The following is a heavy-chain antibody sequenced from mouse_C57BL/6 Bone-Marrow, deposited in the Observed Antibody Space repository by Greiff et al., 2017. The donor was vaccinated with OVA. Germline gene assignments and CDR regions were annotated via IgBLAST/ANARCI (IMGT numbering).Heavy chain of an antibody. J-gene: IGHJ2*01. CDR1: GFTFSSYG. V-gene: IGHV5-6*01. CDR3: AGHVRGSSSFDY. CDR2: ISSGGSYN. D-gene: IGHD1-1*01. Sequence: EVQRVESGGDLVKPGGSLKLSCAASGFTFSSYGMSWVRPTPDKRLEWVATISSGGSYNYYPDSVKGRFTISRDNAKNTLYLQMSSLQSEDPTIDYCAGHVRGSSSFDYWGQGTTLTVSS.